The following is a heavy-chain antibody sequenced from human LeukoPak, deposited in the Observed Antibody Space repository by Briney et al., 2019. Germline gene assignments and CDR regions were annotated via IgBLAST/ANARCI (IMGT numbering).Heavy chain of an antibody. CDR3: ARFCSHIDCFSSYFDS. V-gene: IGHV4-34*01. Sequence: KPSETLSLTCAVYGGSFSGYYWSWIRQPPGKGLEWIGEINHSGSTNSNSSLKSRVTISIDTSKNQFSLNLTSVTAADTAVYYCARFCSHIDCFSSYFDSWGQGILVTVSS. CDR1: GGSFSGYY. D-gene: IGHD2-15*01. J-gene: IGHJ4*02. CDR2: INHSGST.